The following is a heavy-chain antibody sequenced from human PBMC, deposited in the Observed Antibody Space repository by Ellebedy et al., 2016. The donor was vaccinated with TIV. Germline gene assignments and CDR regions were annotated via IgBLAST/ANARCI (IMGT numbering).Heavy chain of an antibody. D-gene: IGHD6-19*01. V-gene: IGHV3-9*01. CDR3: AKGPGASGWYNWFNP. CDR1: GFTFDDYA. J-gene: IGHJ5*02. Sequence: SLKISXAASGFTFDDYAMHWVRQAPGKGLEWVSGISWNSGSIGYADSVKGRFTISRDNAKNSLYLQMNSLRAEDTALYYCAKGPGASGWYNWFNPWGQGTLVTVSS. CDR2: ISWNSGSI.